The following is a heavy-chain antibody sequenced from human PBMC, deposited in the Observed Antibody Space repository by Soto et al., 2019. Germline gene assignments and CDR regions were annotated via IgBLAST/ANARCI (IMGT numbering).Heavy chain of an antibody. CDR3: ARDRKMVDNYYGMDV. Sequence: GGSLRLSCAASGFTFSSYGMHWVRQAPGKGLEWGAVIWYDGSNKYYADSVKGRFTISRDNSKNTLYLQMNSLRAEDTAVYYCARDRKMVDNYYGMDVWGQGTTVTVSS. CDR1: GFTFSSYG. D-gene: IGHD2-15*01. J-gene: IGHJ6*02. CDR2: IWYDGSNK. V-gene: IGHV3-33*01.